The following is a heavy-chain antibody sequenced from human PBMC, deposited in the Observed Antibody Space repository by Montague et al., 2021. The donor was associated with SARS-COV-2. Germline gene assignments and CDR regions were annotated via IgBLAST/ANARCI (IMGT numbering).Heavy chain of an antibody. V-gene: IGHV4-39*01. J-gene: IGHJ4*02. Sequence: SETLSLTCNVSGASISRSDYYWAWIRQPPGKGLELIGSIHYIGNTYYNPYLESRVTISVDTSENQFSLKLRSVIAADTAVHYCARLLPDGTVVATDIPFDSWGQGTLVTVSS. CDR3: ARLLPDGTVVATDIPFDS. D-gene: IGHD2-21*02. CDR1: GASISRSDYY. CDR2: IHYIGNT.